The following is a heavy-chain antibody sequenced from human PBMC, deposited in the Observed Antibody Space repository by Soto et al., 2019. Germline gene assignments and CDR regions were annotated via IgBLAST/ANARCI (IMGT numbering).Heavy chain of an antibody. V-gene: IGHV1-3*01. J-gene: IGHJ6*02. CDR1: GYTFTSYA. D-gene: IGHD4-17*01. CDR2: VSPDSGKT. CDR3: ARVDADPVTTGYGLNI. Sequence: QVHLVQSGAEAKKPGASVKLSCKGSGYTFTSYALHWVRQAPGQGLEWMGSVSPDSGKTRFSPRFXGXPXIXXAAAATTAYMDLTTLTSEDTALYYCARVDADPVTTGYGLNIWGQGTTVTVS.